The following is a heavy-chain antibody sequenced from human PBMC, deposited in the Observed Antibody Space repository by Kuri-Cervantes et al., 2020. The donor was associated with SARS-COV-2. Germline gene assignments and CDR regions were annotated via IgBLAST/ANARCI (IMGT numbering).Heavy chain of an antibody. V-gene: IGHV3-11*01. J-gene: IGHJ3*02. CDR2: IGPSGTTK. D-gene: IGHD3-16*01. CDR3: AKDGRMSTFGDAFDI. Sequence: GGSLRLSCTASGFIFSDYYMTWIRQAPGKGLEWVSNIGPSGTTKYYADSVKGRFTISRDNAKNSLYLQMNSLRAEDTAVYYCAKDGRMSTFGDAFDIWGQGTMVTVSS. CDR1: GFIFSDYY.